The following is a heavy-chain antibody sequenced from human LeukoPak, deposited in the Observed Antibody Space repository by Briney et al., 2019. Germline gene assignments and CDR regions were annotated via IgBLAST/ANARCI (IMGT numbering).Heavy chain of an antibody. CDR1: GFTFSSYS. J-gene: IGHJ4*02. D-gene: IGHD2-2*01. CDR3: ALASNWVGVPTANDY. V-gene: IGHV3-48*01. CDR2: ISSGSSTI. Sequence: GGSLRLSCAASGFTFSSYSMNWVRQAPGEGLEWVSYISSGSSTIYYADSVKGRFTISRDNAKNSLYLQMNSLRAEDTAVYYCALASNWVGVPTANDYWGQGTLVTVSS.